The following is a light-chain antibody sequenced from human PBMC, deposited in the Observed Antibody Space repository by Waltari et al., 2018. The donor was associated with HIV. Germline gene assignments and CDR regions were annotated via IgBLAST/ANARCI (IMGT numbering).Light chain of an antibody. J-gene: IGKJ3*01. Sequence: EIVMTQSPVTLSMSPGERATLSCRASQSVSTNLAWYQQKPGQAPRLLIYGASTGATGITARFSGSGSGTEFTLTISSLQSEDFAVYYCQQYNNWTGITFGPGTKVDIK. V-gene: IGKV3-15*01. CDR3: QQYNNWTGIT. CDR1: QSVSTN. CDR2: GAS.